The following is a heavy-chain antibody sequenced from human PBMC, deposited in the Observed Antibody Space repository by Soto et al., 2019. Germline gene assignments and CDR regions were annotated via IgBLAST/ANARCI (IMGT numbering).Heavy chain of an antibody. V-gene: IGHV1-69*01. CDR2: IIPISETT. J-gene: IGHJ6*02. D-gene: IGHD2-2*01. Sequence: QVQLVQSGAEVKKPGSSVKVSCKASGGTFSSYAISWVRQAPGQGLEWMGGIIPISETTNYAQKFQGRVTSTADESKSTAYMELSSLRSEDTAVYYCARSQGSSTSLEIYYYYYYGMDVWGQGPTVTVSS. CDR3: ARSQGSSTSLEIYYYYYYGMDV. CDR1: GGTFSSYA.